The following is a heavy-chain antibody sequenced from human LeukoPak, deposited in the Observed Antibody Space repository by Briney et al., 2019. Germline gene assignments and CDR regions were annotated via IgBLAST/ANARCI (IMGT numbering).Heavy chain of an antibody. CDR3: ARNNYYYDSSGYFGYFDY. CDR1: GGSFSGYY. CDR2: INHSGST. Sequence: PSETLSLTCAVYGGSFSGYYWSWIRQPPGKGLEWIGEINHSGSTNYNPSLKSRVTISVDTSKNQFSLKLSSVTAADTAVYYCARNNYYYDSSGYFGYFDYWGQGTLVTVSS. J-gene: IGHJ4*02. D-gene: IGHD3-22*01. V-gene: IGHV4-34*01.